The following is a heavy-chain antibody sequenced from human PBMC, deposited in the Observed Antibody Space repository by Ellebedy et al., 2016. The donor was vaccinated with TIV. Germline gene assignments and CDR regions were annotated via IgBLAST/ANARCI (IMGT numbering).Heavy chain of an antibody. CDR1: GGSISTYY. Sequence: SETLSLTCTVSGGSISTYYWSWIRQPPTKGLEWIGYIYYSGNTNYNPSLDSRVTISVDTSKIRFSLKLNSVTAADTAIYYCARMAFYYDSGGYAFDIWGQGTMVTVSS. CDR2: IYYSGNT. V-gene: IGHV4-59*01. CDR3: ARMAFYYDSGGYAFDI. D-gene: IGHD3-22*01. J-gene: IGHJ3*02.